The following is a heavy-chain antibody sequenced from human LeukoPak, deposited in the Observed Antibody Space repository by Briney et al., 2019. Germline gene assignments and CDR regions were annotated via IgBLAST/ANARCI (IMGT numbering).Heavy chain of an antibody. CDR1: GGSISSYY. Sequence: SETLSLTCTVSGGSISSYYWSWIRQPPGKGLEWIGYIYYSGSTNYNPSLKSRVTISVDTTKNQFSLKLSSVTAAETAVYYCARTVVVAATTNRGFDYWGQGTLVTVSS. CDR3: ARTVVVAATTNRGFDY. J-gene: IGHJ4*02. CDR2: IYYSGST. D-gene: IGHD2-15*01. V-gene: IGHV4-59*01.